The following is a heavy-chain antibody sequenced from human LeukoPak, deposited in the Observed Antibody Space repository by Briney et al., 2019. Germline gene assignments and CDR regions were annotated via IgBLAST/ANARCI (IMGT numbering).Heavy chain of an antibody. CDR2: IHYSGST. CDR1: GGSISSDEYY. J-gene: IGHJ2*01. V-gene: IGHV4-31*03. Sequence: PSETLSLTCTVSGGSISSDEYYWSWIRQHPGKGLEWIGYIHYSGSTYYNPSLKSRLTISVDTSKNQFSLKLSSVTAADTAVYYCARQRSYNWHFDVWSRGTLVTVSS. D-gene: IGHD3-10*01. CDR3: ARQRSYNWHFDV.